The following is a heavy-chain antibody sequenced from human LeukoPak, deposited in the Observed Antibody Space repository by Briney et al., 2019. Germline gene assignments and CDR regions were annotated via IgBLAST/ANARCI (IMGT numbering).Heavy chain of an antibody. J-gene: IGHJ6*03. CDR1: GGSFSGYY. CDR2: INPSGST. D-gene: IGHD3-22*01. Sequence: SETLSLTCAVYGGSFSGYYWSWIRQSPGKGLEWIGDINPSGSTYYNPSLKSRLTISVDTSKNQFSLNLRSVTAADTAVYYCARGRHDITMIVVVMTSVSYYLDVWGKGTTVTVS. CDR3: ARGRHDITMIVVVMTSVSYYLDV. V-gene: IGHV4-34*01.